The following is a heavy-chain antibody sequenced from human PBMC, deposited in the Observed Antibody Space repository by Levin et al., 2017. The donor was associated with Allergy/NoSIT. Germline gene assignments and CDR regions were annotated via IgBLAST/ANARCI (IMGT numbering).Heavy chain of an antibody. Sequence: KTGGSLRLSCAASGFTFSSYSMNWVRQAPGKGLEWVSSISSSSSYIYYADSVKGRFTISRDNAKNSLYLQMNSLRAEDTAVYYCARDSFPGYSSSWYRGIAHDAFDIWGQGTMVTVSS. J-gene: IGHJ3*02. CDR1: GFTFSSYS. D-gene: IGHD6-13*01. CDR3: ARDSFPGYSSSWYRGIAHDAFDI. CDR2: ISSSSSYI. V-gene: IGHV3-21*01.